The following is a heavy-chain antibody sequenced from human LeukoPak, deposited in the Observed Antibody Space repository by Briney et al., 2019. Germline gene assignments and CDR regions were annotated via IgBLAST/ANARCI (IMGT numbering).Heavy chain of an antibody. V-gene: IGHV1-18*01. D-gene: IGHD5-18*01. Sequence: GSSVKVSCKASGGTTNSQIFSWVRQAPGQGLEWMGWISTYNGDTNYAQKFQGRLTLTTDTSTSTAYMDLASLRSDDTAVYYCARGRLELWLGDDYYYCMDVWGKGTTVTVSS. CDR2: ISTYNGDT. J-gene: IGHJ6*03. CDR1: GGTTNSQI. CDR3: ARGRLELWLGDDYYYCMDV.